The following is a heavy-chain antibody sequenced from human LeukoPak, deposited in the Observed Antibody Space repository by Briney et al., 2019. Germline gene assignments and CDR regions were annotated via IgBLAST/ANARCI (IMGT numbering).Heavy chain of an antibody. CDR2: INSDGSST. J-gene: IGHJ6*03. CDR1: GFTFSSYW. CDR3: ASPSSTRYYYYYYMDV. D-gene: IGHD2-2*01. V-gene: IGHV3-74*01. Sequence: PGGSLRLSCAASGFTFSSYWMHWVRQAPGKGLVWVSRINSDGSSTSYADSVKGRFTISRDNAKNTLYLQMNSLRAEDTAVYYCASPSSTRYYYYYYMDVWGKGTTVTVSS.